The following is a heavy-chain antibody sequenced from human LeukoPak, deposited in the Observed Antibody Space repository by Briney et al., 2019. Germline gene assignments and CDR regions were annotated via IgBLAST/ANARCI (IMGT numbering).Heavy chain of an antibody. CDR3: VRGSPDIVVVVAAPWYFDY. CDR1: GYTFTSYG. D-gene: IGHD2-15*01. J-gene: IGHJ4*02. Sequence: EASVKVSCKASGYTFTSYGISWVRQAPGQGLEWMGWISAYNGNTNYAQKLQGRVTMTTDTSTSTAYMELRSLRSDDTAVYYCVRGSPDIVVVVAAPWYFDYWGQGTLVTVSS. CDR2: ISAYNGNT. V-gene: IGHV1-18*01.